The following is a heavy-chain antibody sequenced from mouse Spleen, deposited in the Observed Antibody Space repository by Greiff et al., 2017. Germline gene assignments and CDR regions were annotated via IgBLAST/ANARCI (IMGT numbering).Heavy chain of an antibody. J-gene: IGHJ2*01. CDR3: ARWSYSNYYFDY. CDR2: INPNNGGT. D-gene: IGHD2-5*01. V-gene: IGHV1-26*01. Sequence: EVQLQQSGPELVKPGASVKISCKASGYTFTDYYMNWVKQSHGKSLEWIGDINPNNGGTSYNQKFKGKATLTVDKSSSTAYMELRSLTSEDSAVYYCARWSYSNYYFDYWGQGTTLTVSS. CDR1: GYTFTDYY.